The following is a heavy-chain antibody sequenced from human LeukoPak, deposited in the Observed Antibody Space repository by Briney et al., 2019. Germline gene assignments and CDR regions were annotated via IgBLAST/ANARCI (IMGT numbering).Heavy chain of an antibody. V-gene: IGHV1-46*01. CDR1: GYTFTSYY. CDR2: INPSGGST. CDR3: ATTTAQQLVTYYFDY. D-gene: IGHD6-13*01. Sequence: ASVKVSCKASGYTFTSYYMHWVRQALGQGLEWMGIINPSGGSTSYAQKFQGRVTMTRDTSTSTVYMELSSLRSEDTAVYYCATTTAQQLVTYYFDYWGQGTLVTVSS. J-gene: IGHJ4*02.